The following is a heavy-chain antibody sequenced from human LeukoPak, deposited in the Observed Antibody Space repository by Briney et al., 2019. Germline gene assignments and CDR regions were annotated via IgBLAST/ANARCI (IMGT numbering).Heavy chain of an antibody. Sequence: GRSLRLPCAASGFTFSSYGMHWVRQAPGKGLEWVAVISYDGSNKYYADSVKGRFTISRDNSKNTLHLQMNSLRAEDTAVYYCAKDRLITMVRGVIQDWGQGTLVTVSS. CDR2: ISYDGSNK. J-gene: IGHJ1*01. CDR3: AKDRLITMVRGVIQD. V-gene: IGHV3-30*18. CDR1: GFTFSSYG. D-gene: IGHD3-10*01.